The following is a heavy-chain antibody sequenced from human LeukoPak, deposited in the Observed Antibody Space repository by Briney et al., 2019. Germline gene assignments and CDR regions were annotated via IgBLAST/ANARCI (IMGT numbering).Heavy chain of an antibody. D-gene: IGHD3-9*01. Sequence: GGSLRLSCAASGFTVSSNYMSWVRQAPGKGLEWVSVIYSGGSTYYADSVKGRFTISRDNSKNTLYLQMNSLRAEDTAVYYCARSERYFDRLSFDYWGQGTLVTVSS. V-gene: IGHV3-53*01. CDR1: GFTVSSNY. J-gene: IGHJ4*02. CDR2: IYSGGST. CDR3: ARSERYFDRLSFDY.